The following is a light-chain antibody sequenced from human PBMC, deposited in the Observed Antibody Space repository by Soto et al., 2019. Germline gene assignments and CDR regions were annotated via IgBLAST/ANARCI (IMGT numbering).Light chain of an antibody. CDR2: GAS. V-gene: IGKV1-39*01. Sequence: DIQMTQSPSSLSASVGDRVTITCRASQTITTYLHWYQQKPGKAPKLLIYGASSLQSGVPSRFTGSGSGTDFILTISSLQPEDSATYHCQQSHSTPWTFGQGTKVAIK. CDR3: QQSHSTPWT. J-gene: IGKJ1*01. CDR1: QTITTY.